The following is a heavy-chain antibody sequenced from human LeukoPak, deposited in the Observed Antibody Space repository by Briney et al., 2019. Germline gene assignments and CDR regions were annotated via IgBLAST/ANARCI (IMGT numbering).Heavy chain of an antibody. CDR2: MDSGGST. D-gene: IGHD2-15*01. CDR1: GLTVSSNY. Sequence: GGSLRLSCAASGLTVSSNYMTWVRQSPGKGLEWVSVMDSGGSTYYADSVKGRFTISRDNSKNTVYLQMNSLRAEDTAVYYCARERRYCSGDNCYSGFDYWGQGTLVTVSS. V-gene: IGHV3-53*01. J-gene: IGHJ4*02. CDR3: ARERRYCSGDNCYSGFDY.